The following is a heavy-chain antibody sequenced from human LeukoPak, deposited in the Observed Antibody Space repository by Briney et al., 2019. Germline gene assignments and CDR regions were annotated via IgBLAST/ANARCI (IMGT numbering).Heavy chain of an antibody. CDR1: GFSFSSYS. D-gene: IGHD3-22*01. V-gene: IGHV3-21*01. CDR2: ISSSSSYI. CDR3: AKVNYYESSGYLDY. Sequence: GGSLRLSCAASGFSFSSYSMNWVRQAPGKGLEWVSSISSSSSYIYYADSVKGRFTISRDNAKNSLYLQMNSLRAEDTAVYYCAKVNYYESSGYLDYWGQGTLVTVSS. J-gene: IGHJ4*02.